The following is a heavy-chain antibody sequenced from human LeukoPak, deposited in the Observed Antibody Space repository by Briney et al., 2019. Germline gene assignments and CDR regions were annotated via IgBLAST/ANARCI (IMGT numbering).Heavy chain of an antibody. J-gene: IGHJ4*02. CDR1: GVSLSSFV. D-gene: IGHD6-13*01. V-gene: IGHV1-69*04. CDR3: ARGVNAGQQLGDY. CDR2: IVPHLGIT. Sequence: SVKVSCKASGVSLSSFVINWVRQAPGQGPEWTARIVPHLGITNSARKFEGRLTITADEPTTTAYMELSSLRSEDTAVYYCARGVNAGQQLGDYWGQGTLVTVSS.